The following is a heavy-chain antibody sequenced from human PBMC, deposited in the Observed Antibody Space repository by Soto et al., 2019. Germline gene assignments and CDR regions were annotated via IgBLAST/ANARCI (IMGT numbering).Heavy chain of an antibody. V-gene: IGHV1-2*02. D-gene: IGHD6-19*01. J-gene: IGHJ5*02. CDR3: ARARRAGIAVAVYNWFDP. CDR1: GYTFTGYY. CDR2: INPNSGGT. Sequence: ASVKVSCQASGYTFTGYYMHWVRQAPGQGLEWMGWINPNSGGTNYAQKFQGRVTMTGDTSIGTAYMELSRLRSDDTAVYYCARARRAGIAVAVYNWFDPWGQGTLVTVS.